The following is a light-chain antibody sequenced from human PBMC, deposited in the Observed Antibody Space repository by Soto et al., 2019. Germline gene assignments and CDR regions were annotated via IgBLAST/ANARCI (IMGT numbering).Light chain of an antibody. Sequence: EIVLTQSPGTLSLSPGERANLSCRASQSLSSSYIAWYQQKPGQAPKFLIFGASNRATGIPDRFSGSGSGRDFTLTISRLEPEDFAVYYCQQYVSPPLTFGGGTKVEIK. J-gene: IGKJ4*01. CDR3: QQYVSPPLT. V-gene: IGKV3-20*01. CDR1: QSLSSSY. CDR2: GAS.